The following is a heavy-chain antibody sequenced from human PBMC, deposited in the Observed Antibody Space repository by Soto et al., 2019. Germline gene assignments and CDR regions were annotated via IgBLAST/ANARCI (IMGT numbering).Heavy chain of an antibody. CDR1: GFSLSSSGVG. J-gene: IGHJ4*02. D-gene: IGHD1-1*01. V-gene: IGHV2-5*01. Sequence: QITLKESGPTLVKPTETLTLTCVFSGFSLSSSGVGVGWIRQSPGKALEWLGLIYWNDDKRYSPFLKTRLNITKDTSKNQVVLMMTNLDPSDTARYYCAHSGPRTGALDFWGQGVVVTVSS. CDR3: AHSGPRTGALDF. CDR2: IYWNDDK.